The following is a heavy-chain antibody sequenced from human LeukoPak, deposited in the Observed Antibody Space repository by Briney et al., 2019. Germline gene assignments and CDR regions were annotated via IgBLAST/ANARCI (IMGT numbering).Heavy chain of an antibody. J-gene: IGHJ4*02. Sequence: GGSLRLSCAASGFTFSSYSMNWVRQAPGKGLEWVSSISSSSSYIYYADSVKGRFAISRDNAKNSLYLQMNSLRAEDTAVYYCARRRDSGSLQHFDYWGQGTLVTVSS. CDR2: ISSSSSYI. V-gene: IGHV3-21*04. D-gene: IGHD1-26*01. CDR1: GFTFSSYS. CDR3: ARRRDSGSLQHFDY.